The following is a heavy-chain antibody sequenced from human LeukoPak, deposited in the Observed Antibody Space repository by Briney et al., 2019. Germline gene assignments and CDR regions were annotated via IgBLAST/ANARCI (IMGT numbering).Heavy chain of an antibody. CDR3: ARASGVSAAGSPYYFDY. D-gene: IGHD6-13*01. CDR2: ISPYSGNT. V-gene: IGHV1-18*01. CDR1: GYTFTNYG. Sequence: ASVKVSCKASGYTFTNYGITWVRQAPGQGLELMGWISPYSGNTNYAQKLQGRVTMTTDTSTSTAYMELRSLRSDDTAVHYCARASGVSAAGSPYYFDYWGQGTLVTVSS. J-gene: IGHJ4*02.